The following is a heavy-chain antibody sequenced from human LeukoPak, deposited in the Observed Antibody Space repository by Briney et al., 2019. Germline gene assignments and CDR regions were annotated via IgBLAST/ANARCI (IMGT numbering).Heavy chain of an antibody. CDR3: ARGDDFSGDH. J-gene: IGHJ4*02. CDR1: GFTFSNFW. V-gene: IGHV3-7*04. D-gene: IGHD1-1*01. CDR2: IHPEGNEK. Sequence: PGGSLRLSCADSGFTFSNFWMSWVRQAPGSGLEWVANIHPEGNEKYHVESVKGRFTISRDNAKNLLFLQMNGLRVEDTAVYYCARGDDFSGDHWGQGTLVTVSS.